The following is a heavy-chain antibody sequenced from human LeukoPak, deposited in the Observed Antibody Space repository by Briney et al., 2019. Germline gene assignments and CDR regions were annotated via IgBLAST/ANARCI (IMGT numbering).Heavy chain of an antibody. CDR1: GFTFSSYW. J-gene: IGHJ4*02. CDR3: VRVNDCGGPHY. V-gene: IGHV3-74*01. Sequence: VGSLRLSCAASGFTFSSYWMHWVRQAPGKGLVWVSRIDRDGSRINYADSVKGRFTISRDNGKNTLFLQMNSLRAEDAAVYYCVRVNDCGGPHYWGQGTLVTVPS. CDR2: IDRDGSRI. D-gene: IGHD2-21*01.